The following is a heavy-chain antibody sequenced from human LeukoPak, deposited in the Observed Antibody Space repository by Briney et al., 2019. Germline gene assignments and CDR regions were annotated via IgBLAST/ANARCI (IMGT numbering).Heavy chain of an antibody. CDR2: IYNSGVT. Sequence: GGSLRLSCAASGFSVSSNYMSWVRQAPGKGLELVSIIYNSGVTYYADSVKGRFTISRDNSKNTLYLQMNSLRAEDTAVYYCARAPGHIVGATTHPPDYWGQGTLVTVSS. CDR3: ARAPGHIVGATTHPPDY. V-gene: IGHV3-53*01. D-gene: IGHD1-26*01. CDR1: GFSVSSNY. J-gene: IGHJ4*02.